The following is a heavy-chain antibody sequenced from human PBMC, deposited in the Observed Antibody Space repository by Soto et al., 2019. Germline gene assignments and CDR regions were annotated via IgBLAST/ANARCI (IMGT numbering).Heavy chain of an antibody. CDR1: GGTFSSYA. D-gene: IGHD5-18*01. CDR3: ARSGGLVTYGYNWFDP. V-gene: IGHV1-69*12. CDR2: IIPIFGTA. Sequence: QVQLVQSGAEVKKPGSSVKVSCKASGGTFSSYAISWVRQAPGQGLEWMGGIIPIFGTANYAQKFQGRVTITADESTSTADMELSSLRSEDTAVYYCARSGGLVTYGYNWFDPWGQGTLVTVSS. J-gene: IGHJ5*02.